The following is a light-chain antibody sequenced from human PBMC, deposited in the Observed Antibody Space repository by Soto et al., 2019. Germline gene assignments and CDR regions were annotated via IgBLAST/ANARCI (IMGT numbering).Light chain of an antibody. Sequence: QSALNKPPSGYGSPGQSVTISCNGNSSDVGSYNRVSWYQQPPGTAPKLMIYEVSNRPPGVPDRFSGSKSGNTASLTISGLQPEDEADYYCNSYTSSTTYVLGTGTKVTVL. CDR2: EVS. CDR1: SSDVGSYNR. J-gene: IGLJ1*01. V-gene: IGLV2-18*02. CDR3: NSYTSSTTYV.